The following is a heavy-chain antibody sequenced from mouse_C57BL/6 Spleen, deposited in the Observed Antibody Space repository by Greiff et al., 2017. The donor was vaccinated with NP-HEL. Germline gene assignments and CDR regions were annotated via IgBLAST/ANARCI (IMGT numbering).Heavy chain of an antibody. CDR1: GYTFTSYW. Sequence: VQLQQSGAELVRPGSSVKLSCKASGYTFTSYWMHWVKQRPIQGLEWIGNIDPSDSETHYNQKFKDKATLTVDKSSSTAYMQLSSLTSEDSAVYYCARGGYSNYDYLDYWGQGTTLTVSS. V-gene: IGHV1-52*01. J-gene: IGHJ2*01. CDR3: ARGGYSNYDYLDY. CDR2: IDPSDSET. D-gene: IGHD2-5*01.